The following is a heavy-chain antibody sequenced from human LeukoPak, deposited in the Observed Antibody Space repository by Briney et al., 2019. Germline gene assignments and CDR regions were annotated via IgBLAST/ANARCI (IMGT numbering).Heavy chain of an antibody. D-gene: IGHD6-13*01. CDR1: GFTFDDYA. CDR2: ISWNSGSI. J-gene: IGHJ4*02. V-gene: IGHV3-9*01. CDR3: ARAPGVAAASPDY. Sequence: GGSLRLSCAASGFTFDDYAMHWVRQAPGKGLEWVSGISWNSGSIGYADSVKGRFTISRDNAKNSLYLQMNSLRAEDTALYYCARAPGVAAASPDYWGQGTLVTVSS.